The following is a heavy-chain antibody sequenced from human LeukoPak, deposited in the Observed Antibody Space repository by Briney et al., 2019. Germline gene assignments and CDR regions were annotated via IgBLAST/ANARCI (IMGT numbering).Heavy chain of an antibody. CDR1: GFTFSSYW. J-gene: IGHJ4*02. V-gene: IGHV3-11*01. D-gene: IGHD4-17*01. CDR2: ISSSGSTI. CDR3: ARGSVTTFYYFDY. Sequence: GGSLRLSCAASGFTFSSYWMSWIRQAPGKGLEWVSYISSSGSTIYYADSMKGRFTISRDNAKNSLYLQMNSLRAEDTAVYYCARGSVTTFYYFDYWGQGALVTVSS.